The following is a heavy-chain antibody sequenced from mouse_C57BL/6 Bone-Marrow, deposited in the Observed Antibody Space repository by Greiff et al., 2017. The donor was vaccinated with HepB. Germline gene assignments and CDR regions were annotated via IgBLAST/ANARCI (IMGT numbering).Heavy chain of an antibody. J-gene: IGHJ1*03. V-gene: IGHV1-22*01. CDR1: GYTFTDYN. Sequence: VQLKESGPELVKPGASVKMSCKASGYTFTDYNMHWVKQSHGKSLEWIGYINPNNGGTSYNQKFKGKATLTVNKSSSTAYMELRSLTSEDSAVYYCAREGDLRRYFDVWGTGTTVTVSS. CDR2: INPNNGGT. CDR3: AREGDLRRYFDV.